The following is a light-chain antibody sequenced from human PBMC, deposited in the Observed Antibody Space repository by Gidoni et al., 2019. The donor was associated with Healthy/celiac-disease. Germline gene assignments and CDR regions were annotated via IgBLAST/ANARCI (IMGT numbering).Light chain of an antibody. CDR1: QSVLYSSNNKNY. CDR3: QQYYSTPDT. Sequence: IVMTQSPDSLAVSLGEGAPINGKSSQSVLYSSNNKNYLAWYQQKPGHPPTLLIYWASTRESGVPDRVSGSGSWTDFTLTIRSLQAEDVAVYYCQQYYSTPDTFGQGTKLEIK. J-gene: IGKJ2*01. CDR2: WAS. V-gene: IGKV4-1*01.